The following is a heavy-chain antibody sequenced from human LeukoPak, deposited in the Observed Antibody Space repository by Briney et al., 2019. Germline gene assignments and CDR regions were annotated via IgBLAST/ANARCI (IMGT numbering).Heavy chain of an antibody. CDR2: LKQDGGDK. Sequence: SCKASGYTFTSYYMHWVRQAPGKGLEWVANLKQDGGDKYYVDSVKGRFTISRDNAKNSLYLQMNSLRAEDTAVYYCARGGGKGSFDYWGQGTLVTVSS. CDR3: ARGGGKGSFDY. J-gene: IGHJ4*02. V-gene: IGHV3-7*01. CDR1: GYTFTSYY.